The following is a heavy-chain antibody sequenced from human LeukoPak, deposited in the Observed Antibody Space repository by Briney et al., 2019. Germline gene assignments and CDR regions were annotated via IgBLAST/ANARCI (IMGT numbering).Heavy chain of an antibody. Sequence: GGSLRLSCAASGFTFSSYWMHWVRQAPGKGLVWVSRINNDGSNTNYADSVKGRFTIPRDNAKNTLYLQMNSLRAEDTAVYYCGRLAMIRGVIVDYWGQGTLVTVSS. D-gene: IGHD3-10*01. CDR3: GRLAMIRGVIVDY. J-gene: IGHJ4*02. V-gene: IGHV3-74*01. CDR2: INNDGSNT. CDR1: GFTFSSYW.